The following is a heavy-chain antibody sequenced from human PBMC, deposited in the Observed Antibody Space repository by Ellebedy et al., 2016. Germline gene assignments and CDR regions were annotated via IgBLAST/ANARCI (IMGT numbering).Heavy chain of an antibody. V-gene: IGHV3-7*04. CDR3: ARGNGWLHDY. CDR1: GFIFSNYW. D-gene: IGHD6-19*01. CDR2: IKQDGSEK. Sequence: GESLKISXAASGFIFSNYWINWVRQAPGKGLEWVANIKQDGSEKYYVDSVKGRFTISRDNAKTLVYLQMNSLTAEDTAVYYCARGNGWLHDYWGQGTLVTVSS. J-gene: IGHJ4*02.